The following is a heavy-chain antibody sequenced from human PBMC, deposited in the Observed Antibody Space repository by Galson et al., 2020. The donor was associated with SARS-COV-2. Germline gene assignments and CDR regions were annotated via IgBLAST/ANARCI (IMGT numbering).Heavy chain of an antibody. J-gene: IGHJ4*02. CDR2: ISASGSYT. CDR3: ARGEHCTGGICYFLGFDS. CDR1: GFTFINYY. V-gene: IGHV3-11*06. Sequence: GESLKISCAASGFTFINYYMSWIRQAPGKGLEWVSYISASGSYTNYADSVKGRFTISRDNAKNSLYLQMTSLRAEDTAVYYCARGEHCTGGICYFLGFDSWGQGTLVTVSS. D-gene: IGHD2-15*01.